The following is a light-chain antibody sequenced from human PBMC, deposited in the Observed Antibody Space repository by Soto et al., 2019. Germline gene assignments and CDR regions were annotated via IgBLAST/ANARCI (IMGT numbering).Light chain of an antibody. V-gene: IGKV3-11*01. CDR3: QQFNSL. Sequence: EIVLTQSPATLSLSPGERATLSCRASQSVSSYLAWYQQKPGQAPRLLIYDASNRATGIPARFSGSGSGTHFILTISNLQPEDFATYYCQQFNSLFGQGTRLEIK. CDR1: QSVSSY. J-gene: IGKJ5*01. CDR2: DAS.